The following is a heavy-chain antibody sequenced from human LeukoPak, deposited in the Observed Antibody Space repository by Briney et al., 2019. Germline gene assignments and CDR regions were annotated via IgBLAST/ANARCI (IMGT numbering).Heavy chain of an antibody. CDR1: GGSISSGGYY. CDR2: IYYSGRT. V-gene: IGHV4-31*03. D-gene: IGHD3-10*01. J-gene: IGHJ4*02. Sequence: SETLSLTCTVSGGSISSGGYYWSWIRQHPGEGLEWIGYIYYSGRTYYNPSLKSRVTISVDTSKNQFSLKLSSVTAADTAVYYCAVNYYGSGSYYSPFDYWGQGTLVTVSS. CDR3: AVNYYGSGSYYSPFDY.